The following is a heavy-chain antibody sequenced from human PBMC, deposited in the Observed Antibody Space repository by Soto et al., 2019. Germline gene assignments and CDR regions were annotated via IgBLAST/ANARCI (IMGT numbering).Heavy chain of an antibody. J-gene: IGHJ4*02. CDR1: GYTFSNFG. V-gene: IGHV1-18*01. CDR2: ISPDNGNT. CDR3: ARGRLGVSVTGGDFDS. Sequence: QVQLVQSGGEVKKPGASVKVSCKASGYTFSNFGLSWVRQAPGQGLELMGWISPDNGNTNYAQKLQGRLTMTTDTSTSPAYMELRSLRSDDTAVYYCARGRLGVSVTGGDFDSWGQGPLVTVSS. D-gene: IGHD2-8*01.